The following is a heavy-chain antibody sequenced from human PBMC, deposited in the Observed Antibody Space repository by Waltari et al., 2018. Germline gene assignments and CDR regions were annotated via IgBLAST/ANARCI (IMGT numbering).Heavy chain of an antibody. Sequence: QVQLVQSGAEVKKPGASVKVSCKASGYTFTSYGISWVRQAPGQGLEWMGWISAYNGNTNYAQKLQGRVTMTTDTSTSTAYMELRSLRSDDTAVYYCARSPTDGCSSTSCYPYYYYYYMDVWGKGTTVTVSS. V-gene: IGHV1-18*01. D-gene: IGHD2-2*01. J-gene: IGHJ6*03. CDR1: GYTFTSYG. CDR3: ARSPTDGCSSTSCYPYYYYYYMDV. CDR2: ISAYNGNT.